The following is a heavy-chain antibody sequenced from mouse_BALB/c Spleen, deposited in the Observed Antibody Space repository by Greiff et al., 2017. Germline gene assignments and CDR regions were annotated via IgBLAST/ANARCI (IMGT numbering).Heavy chain of an antibody. V-gene: IGHV3-2*02. Sequence: VQLKESGPGLVKPSQSLSLTCTVTGYSITSDYAWNWIRQFPGNKLEWMGYISYSGSTSYNPSLKSRISITRDTSKNQFFLQLNSVTTEDTATYYCARWEAYAMDYWGQGTSVTVSS. J-gene: IGHJ4*01. CDR3: ARWEAYAMDY. CDR1: GYSITSDYA. D-gene: IGHD4-1*01. CDR2: ISYSGST.